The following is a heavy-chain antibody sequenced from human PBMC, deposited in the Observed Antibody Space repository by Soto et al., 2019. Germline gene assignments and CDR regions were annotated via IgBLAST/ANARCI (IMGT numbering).Heavy chain of an antibody. CDR2: IHHSGTT. Sequence: SETLSLTCGVSDSSINSNYYWLWIRQPPGKGLEWIGAIHHSGTTYYTPSLKSRVTISMDTSKNHFSLRLTSVTAADTAKYYCARGLYGGSFDYWGQGTPVTVSS. V-gene: IGHV4-38-2*01. CDR3: ARGLYGGSFDY. J-gene: IGHJ4*02. D-gene: IGHD2-15*01. CDR1: DSSINSNYY.